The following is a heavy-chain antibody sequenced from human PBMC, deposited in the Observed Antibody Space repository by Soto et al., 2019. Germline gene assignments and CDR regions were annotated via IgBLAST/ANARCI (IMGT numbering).Heavy chain of an antibody. CDR1: GGTFSSYA. CDR3: ARDSRIAVAGSFFDY. J-gene: IGHJ4*02. V-gene: IGHV1-69*13. D-gene: IGHD6-19*01. CDR2: IIPIFGTA. Sequence: SVKVSCKASGGTFSSYAISWVRQAPGQGLEWMGGIIPIFGTANYAQKFQGRVTITADESTSTAYMELSSLRSEDTAVYYCARDSRIAVAGSFFDYWGQGTLVTVSS.